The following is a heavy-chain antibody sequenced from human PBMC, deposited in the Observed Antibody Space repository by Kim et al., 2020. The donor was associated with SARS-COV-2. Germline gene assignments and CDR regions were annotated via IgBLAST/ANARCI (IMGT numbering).Heavy chain of an antibody. CDR3: AGDTGQYDY. J-gene: IGHJ4*02. V-gene: IGHV4-39*01. D-gene: IGHD5-18*01. Sequence: GSTYDNPSLKSRVTISVDTSKNQFSLKLSSVTAADTAVYYCAGDTGQYDYWGQGTLVTVSS. CDR2: GST.